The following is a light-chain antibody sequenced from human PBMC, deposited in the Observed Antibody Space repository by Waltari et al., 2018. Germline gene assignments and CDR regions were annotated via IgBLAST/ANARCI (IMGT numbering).Light chain of an antibody. CDR1: IGHSPTV. Sequence: HLVLTQPPSASASLGAPVKLTSPLTIGHSPTVVPGLQQQPEKGPRFLMKVNSDGSHTKGDEIPDRFSGSSSGAERYLTISSLQSEDEADYYCQTGGHGTWVFGGGTKLTVL. J-gene: IGLJ3*02. CDR3: QTGGHGTWV. V-gene: IGLV4-69*01. CDR2: VNSDGSH.